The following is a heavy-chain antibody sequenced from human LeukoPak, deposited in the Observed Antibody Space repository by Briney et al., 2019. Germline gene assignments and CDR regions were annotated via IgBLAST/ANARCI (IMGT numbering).Heavy chain of an antibody. CDR2: ISGSGDNT. V-gene: IGHV3-23*01. D-gene: IGHD2-15*01. CDR1: GFTFYTYA. Sequence: GGSLRLSCAASGFTFYTYAMTWVRQAPGKGLEWVSSISGSGDNTYYADSVKGRFTVSRDNSKNTLYLQMNSLRAEDTAVYYCAKTPGDCTGGTCYSFDYWSQGSLVTVSS. CDR3: AKTPGDCTGGTCYSFDY. J-gene: IGHJ4*02.